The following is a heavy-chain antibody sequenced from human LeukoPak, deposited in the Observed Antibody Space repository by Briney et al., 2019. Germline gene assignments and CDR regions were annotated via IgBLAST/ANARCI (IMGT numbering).Heavy chain of an antibody. J-gene: IGHJ4*02. Sequence: GGSLRLSCAASGFTFSSYGTHWVRQAPGKGLEWVAVISYDGSNKYYADSVKGRFTISRDNSKNTLYLQMNSLRAEDTAVYYCAKEGSYGYYFDYWGQGTLVTVSS. CDR3: AKEGSYGYYFDY. CDR1: GFTFSSYG. D-gene: IGHD5-18*01. V-gene: IGHV3-30*18. CDR2: ISYDGSNK.